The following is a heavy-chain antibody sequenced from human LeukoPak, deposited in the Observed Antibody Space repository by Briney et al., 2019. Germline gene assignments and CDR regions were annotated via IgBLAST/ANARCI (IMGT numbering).Heavy chain of an antibody. CDR3: ARLNPYYYYMDV. Sequence: SETLSLTCTVSGGSISSYYWSWIRQPAGKGLEWIGRIYSSGSTNYNPSLKSRVTKSVDTSKIQFSLQLSSVTAADTAVYFCARLNPYYYYMDVWGKGTTVTVSS. CDR2: IYSSGST. J-gene: IGHJ6*03. V-gene: IGHV4-4*07. CDR1: GGSISSYY.